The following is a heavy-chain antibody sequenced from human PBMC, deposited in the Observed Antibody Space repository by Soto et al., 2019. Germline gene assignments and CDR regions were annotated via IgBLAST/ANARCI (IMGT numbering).Heavy chain of an antibody. Sequence: GGSLRLSCAASGFSFSSHWMHWVRQAPGKGLVWVSRINSDGSTTSYADSVKGRFTISRDNAKSTLSLQMNSLRAEDTAVYYCARDGGGDYYGMDVWGQGTTVTVSS. CDR2: INSDGSTT. CDR1: GFSFSSHW. CDR3: ARDGGGDYYGMDV. J-gene: IGHJ6*02. V-gene: IGHV3-74*01. D-gene: IGHD3-16*01.